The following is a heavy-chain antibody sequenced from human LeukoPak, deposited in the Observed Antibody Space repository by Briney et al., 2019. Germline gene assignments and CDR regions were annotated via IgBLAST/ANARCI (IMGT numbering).Heavy chain of an antibody. D-gene: IGHD2-15*01. CDR3: ARVVAATTYYYYYMDV. CDR2: IYYSGST. Sequence: SETLSLTCTVSGGSISSSSYYWGWIRQPPGKGLEWIGSIYYSGSTYYNPSLKSRVTMSVDTSKNQFSLKLSSVTAADTAVYYCARVVAATTYYYYYMDVWGKGTTVTISS. V-gene: IGHV4-39*07. CDR1: GGSISSSSYY. J-gene: IGHJ6*03.